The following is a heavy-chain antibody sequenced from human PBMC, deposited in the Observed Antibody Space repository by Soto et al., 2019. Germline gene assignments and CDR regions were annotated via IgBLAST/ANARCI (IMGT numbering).Heavy chain of an antibody. CDR2: INHSGST. V-gene: IGHV4-34*01. CDR3: ARVSCDYYYYYGMDV. Sequence: SETLSLTCAVYCGSFSGYYWSWIRQPPGKGLEWIGEINHSGSTNYNPSLKSRVTISVDTSKNQFSLKLSSVTAADTAVYYCARVSCDYYYYYGMDVWGQGTTVTVSS. J-gene: IGHJ6*02. CDR1: CGSFSGYY. D-gene: IGHD2-21*01.